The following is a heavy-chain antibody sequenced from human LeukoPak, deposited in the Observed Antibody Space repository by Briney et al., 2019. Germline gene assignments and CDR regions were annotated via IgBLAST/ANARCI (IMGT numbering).Heavy chain of an antibody. CDR1: GGSFSGYY. V-gene: IGHV4-34*01. J-gene: IGHJ4*02. Sequence: SETLSLTCAVYGGSFSGYYWGWIRQPPGKGLEWIGEINHSGSTNYNPSLKSRVTISVDTSKNQFSLKLSSVTAADTAVYYCARGRFSSSWYWGPYYFDYWGQGTLVTVSS. CDR3: ARGRFSSSWYWGPYYFDY. CDR2: INHSGST. D-gene: IGHD6-13*01.